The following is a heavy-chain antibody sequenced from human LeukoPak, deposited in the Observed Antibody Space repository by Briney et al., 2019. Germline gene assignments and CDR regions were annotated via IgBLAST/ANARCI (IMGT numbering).Heavy chain of an antibody. CDR3: ARDRPYSQWFDP. CDR2: IYHSGST. V-gene: IGHV4-30-2*01. Sequence: PSETLSLTCAVSGGSISSGGYSWSWIRQPPGKGLEWIGYIYHSGSTYYNPSLKSRVTISVDRSKNQFSLKLSSVTAADTAVYYCARDRPYSQWFDPWGQGALVIVSS. CDR1: GGSISSGGYS. D-gene: IGHD2-15*01. J-gene: IGHJ5*02.